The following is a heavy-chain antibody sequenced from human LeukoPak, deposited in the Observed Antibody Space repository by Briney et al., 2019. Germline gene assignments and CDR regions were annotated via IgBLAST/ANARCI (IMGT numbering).Heavy chain of an antibody. Sequence: KPSETLSLTCAVHGXSFNGYYGSWIRQPPGKGLEWIGEINDSRSTKYNPSLKSRVTISVDTSKNQFSLKLNSVTAADTAVYYCARGPPVVYDVLTGYYRFDYWGQGTLVTVSS. CDR2: INDSRST. J-gene: IGHJ4*02. CDR3: ARGPPVVYDVLTGYYRFDY. CDR1: GXSFNGYY. V-gene: IGHV4-34*01. D-gene: IGHD3-9*01.